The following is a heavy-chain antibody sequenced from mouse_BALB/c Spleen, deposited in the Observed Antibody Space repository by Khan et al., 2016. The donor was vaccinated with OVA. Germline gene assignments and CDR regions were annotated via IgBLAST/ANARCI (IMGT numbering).Heavy chain of an antibody. CDR3: ATSYYYGYYFDY. J-gene: IGHJ2*01. Sequence: EVELVESGGGLVQPGGSRKLSCAASGFTFSTYGMHWVRQAPEKGLEWVAYISGDTSTIYYTDTVKGRFTISRDNPKNTLSLQMTSLMSEDTAMYYCATSYYYGYYFDYWGPGNTLPVSS. CDR1: GFTFSTYG. CDR2: ISGDTSTI. D-gene: IGHD1-1*01. V-gene: IGHV5-17*02.